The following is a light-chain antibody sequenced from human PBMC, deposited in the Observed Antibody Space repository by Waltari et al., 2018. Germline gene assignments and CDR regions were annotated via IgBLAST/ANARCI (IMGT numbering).Light chain of an antibody. V-gene: IGKV1-12*01. Sequence: IQMTQSPSSVSASVGDRVTTTCRASQDISSWLAWYQQKPGQAPRLLIYAVSILHSGVPSRFSGSGSGTDFTLTITSLQPEDFAIYYCQQGDGFHPITFGQGTRLE. CDR3: QQGDGFHPIT. CDR2: AVS. CDR1: QDISSW. J-gene: IGKJ5*01.